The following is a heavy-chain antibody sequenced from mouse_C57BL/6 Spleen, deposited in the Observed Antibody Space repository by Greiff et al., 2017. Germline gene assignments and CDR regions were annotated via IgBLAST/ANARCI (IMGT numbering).Heavy chain of an antibody. CDR1: GYTFTSYW. Sequence: VQLQQPGTELVKPGASVKLSCKASGYTFTSYWMHWVKQRPGQGLEWIGNINPSNGGTNYNEKFKSKATLTVDKSSSTAYMQLSSLTSEDSAVYNCAVYDGYYSWFAYWGQGTLVTVSA. CDR2: INPSNGGT. D-gene: IGHD2-3*01. V-gene: IGHV1-53*01. J-gene: IGHJ3*01. CDR3: AVYDGYYSWFAY.